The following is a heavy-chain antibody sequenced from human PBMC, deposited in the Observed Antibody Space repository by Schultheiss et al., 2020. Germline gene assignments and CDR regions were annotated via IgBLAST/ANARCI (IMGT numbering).Heavy chain of an antibody. CDR1: GFTFSNYA. CDR2: ISGSGGST. Sequence: GESLKISCVASGFTFSNYAMSWVRQAPGKGLEWVSAISGSGGSTYYADSVKGRFTISRDNAKNSLYLQMNSLRAEDTAVYYCARDSKDYWGQGTLVTVSS. CDR3: ARDSKDY. J-gene: IGHJ4*02. V-gene: IGHV3-23*01.